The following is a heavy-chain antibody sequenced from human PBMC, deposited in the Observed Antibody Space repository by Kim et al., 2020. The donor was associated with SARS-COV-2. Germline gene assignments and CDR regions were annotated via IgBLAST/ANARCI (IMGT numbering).Heavy chain of an antibody. CDR1: GGSITTSY. Sequence: SETLSLTCSVSGGSITTSYWNWVRQRPGIGLGVIGYGSFNRTANYNPSLDSQATMSVDAAKNKYSLKVCSMTAADAAVDYCARLGSRSYWYCDCLVQG. D-gene: IGHD3-22*01. J-gene: IGHJ4*02. V-gene: IGHV4-59*13. CDR3: ARLGSRSYWYCDC. CDR2: GSFNRTA.